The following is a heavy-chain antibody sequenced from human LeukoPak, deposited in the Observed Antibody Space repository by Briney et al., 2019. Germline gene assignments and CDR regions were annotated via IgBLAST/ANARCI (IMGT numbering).Heavy chain of an antibody. V-gene: IGHV3-30*18. CDR1: GFTFSSYG. D-gene: IGHD3-9*01. CDR3: ANGLLTGYYGMDV. CDR2: ISYDGSNK. J-gene: IGHJ6*02. Sequence: PGGSLRLSCAASGFTFSSYGMHWVRQAPGKGLEWVAVISYDGSNKYYADSVKGRFTISRDNSKNTLYLQMNSLRAEDTAVYYCANGLLTGYYGMDVWGQGTTVTVSS.